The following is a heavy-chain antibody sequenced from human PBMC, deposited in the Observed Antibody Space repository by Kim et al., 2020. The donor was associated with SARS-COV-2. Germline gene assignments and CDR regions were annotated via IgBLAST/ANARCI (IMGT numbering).Heavy chain of an antibody. CDR2: IKQDGSEK. D-gene: IGHD6-19*01. CDR1: GFTFSSYW. J-gene: IGHJ2*01. CDR3: QVDPSGWVGNNWYFDL. Sequence: GGSLRLSCAASGFTFSSYWMSWVRQAPGKGLEWVANIKQDGSEKYYVDSVKGRFTISRYNAKNSLYLQMNSLRAEDTAVYYCQVDPSGWVGNNWYFDLWGRGTLVTVSS. V-gene: IGHV3-7*01.